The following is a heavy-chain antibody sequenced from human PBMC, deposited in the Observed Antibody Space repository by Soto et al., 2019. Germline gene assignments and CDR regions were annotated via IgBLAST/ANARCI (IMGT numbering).Heavy chain of an antibody. J-gene: IGHJ4*02. Sequence: EVQLLESGGGLVQPAGSLRLSCAASGFTFSIYTMSWFRQAPGKGLEWVSSIYGNGRSTFYSASVKGRFTISRDNSGNTVYLQMSSLRAKDTAIYYCAKDFTPDSRWDIDYWGQGSLVTVSS. V-gene: IGHV3-23*01. CDR1: GFTFSIYT. CDR2: IYGNGRST. CDR3: AKDFTPDSRWDIDY. D-gene: IGHD1-26*01.